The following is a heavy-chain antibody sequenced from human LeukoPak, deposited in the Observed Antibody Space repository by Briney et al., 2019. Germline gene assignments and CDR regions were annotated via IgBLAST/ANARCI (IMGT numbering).Heavy chain of an antibody. J-gene: IGHJ6*03. CDR3: ASVRRGFGESSKYYSYYYMDV. D-gene: IGHD3-10*01. CDR2: IYYSGST. Sequence: SETLSLTCTVSGGSISSSSYYWGWIRQPPGKGLEWIGNIYYSGSTYCNPSLKSRVTISVDTSKNQFSLKLSAVTAADTAVYYCASVRRGFGESSKYYSYYYMDVWGNGTTVTISS. V-gene: IGHV4-39*01. CDR1: GGSISSSSYY.